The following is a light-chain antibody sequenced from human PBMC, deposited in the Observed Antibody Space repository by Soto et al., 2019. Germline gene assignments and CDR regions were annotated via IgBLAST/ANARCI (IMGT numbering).Light chain of an antibody. J-gene: IGKJ1*01. CDR2: DAS. V-gene: IGKV1-5*01. CDR3: QQYNSLWT. CDR1: QSISSW. Sequence: DIQMTQSPSTLSASVGDRVTITCRASQSISSWLAWYQQKPGKAPKLLIYDASSLESGVPSRFSGSGSWTEFPLTISSLQPDDFATYYCQQYNSLWTCGQGTKVEIK.